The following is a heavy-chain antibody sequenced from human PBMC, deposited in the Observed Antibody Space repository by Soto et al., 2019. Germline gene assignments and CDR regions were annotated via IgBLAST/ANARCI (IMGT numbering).Heavy chain of an antibody. D-gene: IGHD3-16*01. CDR1: GYTFTAYY. CDR2: INPNGGST. J-gene: IGHJ4*02. CDR3: ATAVHNIIEGGRFRVDH. Sequence: QVQLVQSGAEMKKPGASVKVSCEASGYTFTAYYIHWVRQAPGQGLEWMGWINPNGGSTKYAQKFQGRVTLTRDTSINTAYMKLTRLPSEDTAVYYCATAVHNIIEGGRFRVDHWGQGTLVTVSS. V-gene: IGHV1-2*02.